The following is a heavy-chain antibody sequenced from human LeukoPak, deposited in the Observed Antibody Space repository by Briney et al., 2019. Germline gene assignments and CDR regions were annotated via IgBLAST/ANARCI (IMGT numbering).Heavy chain of an antibody. V-gene: IGHV4-4*02. D-gene: IGHD3-22*01. CDR3: ARKYYYDAAGFDY. CDR2: IYHSGST. Sequence: PSGTLSLTCAVSGGSISSSNWWSWVRQPPGKGLEWIGEIYHSGSTNYNPSLKSRVTISVDKSKNQFSLKLSSVTAADTAVYYCARKYYYDAAGFDYWGQGTLVTVSS. CDR1: GGSISSSNW. J-gene: IGHJ4*02.